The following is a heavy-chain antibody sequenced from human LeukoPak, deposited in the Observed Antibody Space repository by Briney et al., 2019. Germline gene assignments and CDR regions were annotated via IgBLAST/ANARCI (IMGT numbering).Heavy chain of an antibody. CDR3: AKGEITMVRGVITN. D-gene: IGHD3-10*01. V-gene: IGHV3-9*03. Sequence: GGSLRLSCAASGFTFDDYAMHWVRQAPGKGLEWVSGISWNSGSIGYADSVKGRFTISRGNAKNSLYLQMNSLRAEDMALYYCAKGEITMVRGVITNWGQGTLVTVSS. CDR2: ISWNSGSI. J-gene: IGHJ4*02. CDR1: GFTFDDYA.